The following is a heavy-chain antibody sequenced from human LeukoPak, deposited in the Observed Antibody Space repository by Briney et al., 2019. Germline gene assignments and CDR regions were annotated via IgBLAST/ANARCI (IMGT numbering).Heavy chain of an antibody. V-gene: IGHV3-23*01. D-gene: IGHD3-10*01. CDR1: GFTFSSYA. Sequence: PGGSLRLSCAASGFTFSSYAMSWVRQAPGKGLEWVSGISGSGGNTYYADSVKGRFSISRDHSKSTLYLQMNSLRAEDTAVYYCAKDGKYYYGSSYYYGMDVWGQGTTVTVSS. CDR3: AKDGKYYYGSSYYYGMDV. CDR2: ISGSGGNT. J-gene: IGHJ6*02.